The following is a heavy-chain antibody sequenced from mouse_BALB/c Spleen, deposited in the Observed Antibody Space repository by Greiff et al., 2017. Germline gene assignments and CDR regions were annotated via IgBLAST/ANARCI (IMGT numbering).Heavy chain of an antibody. CDR1: GFSLTSYG. CDR2: IWSGGST. CDR3: ARYYYGNYVGYVDV. Sequence: QVQLQQSGPGLVQPSQSLSITCTVSGFSLTSYGVHWVRQSPGKGLEWLGVIWSGGSTDYNAAFISRLSISKDNSKSQVFFKMNSLQANDTAIYYCARYYYGNYVGYVDVWGAGTTVTVSS. J-gene: IGHJ1*01. D-gene: IGHD2-1*01. V-gene: IGHV2-2*02.